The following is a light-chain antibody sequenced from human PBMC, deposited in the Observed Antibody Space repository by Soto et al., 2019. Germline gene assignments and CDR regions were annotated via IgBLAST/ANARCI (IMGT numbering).Light chain of an antibody. V-gene: IGKV3-11*01. Sequence: EIVLTQSPGTLSLSPGERATLSCRASQSVSSSYLVWYQQRPGQAPRLLIHDASHRAAGIPARFSGSGFGTDFTLTISSLEPEDAAVYYCQQRSNWPPITFGQGTRLEIK. J-gene: IGKJ5*01. CDR3: QQRSNWPPIT. CDR1: QSVSSSY. CDR2: DAS.